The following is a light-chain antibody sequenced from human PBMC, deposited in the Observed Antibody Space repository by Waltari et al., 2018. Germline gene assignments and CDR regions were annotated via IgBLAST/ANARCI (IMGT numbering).Light chain of an antibody. J-gene: IGKJ2*01. CDR3: QQYGRSWNT. CDR1: QRVSSNY. V-gene: IGKV3-20*01. CDR2: GSS. Sequence: EIVLTQSPGTLSLSPGERATLSCRASQRVSSNYLAWYQQRPGQAPRLLIHGSSSRATGIPDRFSGSGTETDCTLTISRLEPEDFAVYYCQQYGRSWNTFGQGTKLEIK.